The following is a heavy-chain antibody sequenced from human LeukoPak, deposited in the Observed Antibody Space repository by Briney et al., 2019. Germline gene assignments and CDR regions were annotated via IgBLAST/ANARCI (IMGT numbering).Heavy chain of an antibody. CDR1: GGTFSSYA. D-gene: IGHD6-19*01. J-gene: IGHJ4*02. Sequence: RASVKVSCKASGGTFSSYAVSWVRQAPGQGLEWMGGIIPIFGTANYAQKFQGRVTITADESTSTAYMELSSLRSEDTAVYCCARANGSGWSGDYWGQGTLVTVSS. CDR3: ARANGSGWSGDY. CDR2: IIPIFGTA. V-gene: IGHV1-69*13.